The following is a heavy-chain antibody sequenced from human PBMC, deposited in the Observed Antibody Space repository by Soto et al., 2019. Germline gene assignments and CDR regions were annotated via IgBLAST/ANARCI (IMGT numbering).Heavy chain of an antibody. J-gene: IGHJ6*02. CDR2: TYYRSKWYN. V-gene: IGHV6-1*01. D-gene: IGHD6-19*01. CDR1: GDSVSSNSAA. CDR3: ARVAVAGPKYYYSGMDV. Sequence: PSQTLSLTCAISGDSVSSNSAAWNWIRQSPSRGLEWLGRTYYRSKWYNDYAVSVKSRITINPDTSKNQFSLQLNSVTPEDTAVYYCARVAVAGPKYYYSGMDVWGQGTTVTVSS.